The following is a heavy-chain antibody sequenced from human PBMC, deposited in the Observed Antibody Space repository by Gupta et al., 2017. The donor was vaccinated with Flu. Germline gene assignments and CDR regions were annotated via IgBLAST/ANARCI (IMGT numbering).Heavy chain of an antibody. D-gene: IGHD6-13*01. CDR2: IRSNDYGVTT. Sequence: EVQLVESGGGLVQPGRSLRQSCQASGSTFGNYAMRWVGEAPGKGLQLVGFIRSNDYGVTTEYAASVKGRFTISRDDSKSIAYLQMNSLTTADTAVYYCTRSSSSWYLRFFDYWAHGTLVTGSS. V-gene: IGHV3-49*04. CDR1: GSTFGNYA. CDR3: TRSSSSWYLRFFDY. J-gene: IGHJ4*01.